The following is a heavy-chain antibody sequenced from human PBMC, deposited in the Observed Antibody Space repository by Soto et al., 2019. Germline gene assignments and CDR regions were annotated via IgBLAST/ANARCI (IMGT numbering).Heavy chain of an antibody. V-gene: IGHV3-30*03. CDR1: GFTFNGYG. D-gene: IGHD6-13*01. CDR2: LANDGTTQ. Sequence: GGSLRLSCAASGFTFNGYGMHWVRQSPGEGLEWLAVLANDGTTQYYADSVKGRFTISRDNSKNTLYLQLDSLRPEDTAVYYCARSIGGSSWNPPDYWGQGTLVTVSS. CDR3: ARSIGGSSWNPPDY. J-gene: IGHJ4*02.